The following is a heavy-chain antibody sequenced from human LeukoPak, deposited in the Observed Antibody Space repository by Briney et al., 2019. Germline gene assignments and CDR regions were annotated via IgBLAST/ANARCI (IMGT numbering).Heavy chain of an antibody. CDR2: ISAYNANT. V-gene: IGHV1-18*01. CDR3: ARDRSGFFDY. J-gene: IGHJ4*02. Sequence: ASVKVSCKASGYTFINYAISWVRQAPGQGLEWMGWISAYNANTHYAQKVQGRVTVTTDTSTSTAYMELSSLRSEDAAVYYCARDRSGFFDYWGQGTLVSVSS. CDR1: GYTFINYA. D-gene: IGHD3-3*01.